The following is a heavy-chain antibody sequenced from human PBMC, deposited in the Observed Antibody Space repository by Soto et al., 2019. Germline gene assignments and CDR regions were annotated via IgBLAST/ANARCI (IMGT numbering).Heavy chain of an antibody. D-gene: IGHD3-22*01. Sequence: SLRLSCAASGFTFDDYAMHWVRQTPGKGLEWVSGITWNSGTIGYADSVKGRFTISRDNGKNSLYLQMNSLRAEDTTVYYCARDQLYYNDISGRPLNAFDVWGQGTMVTVSS. CDR1: GFTFDDYA. CDR2: ITWNSGTI. J-gene: IGHJ3*01. CDR3: ARDQLYYNDISGRPLNAFDV. V-gene: IGHV3-9*01.